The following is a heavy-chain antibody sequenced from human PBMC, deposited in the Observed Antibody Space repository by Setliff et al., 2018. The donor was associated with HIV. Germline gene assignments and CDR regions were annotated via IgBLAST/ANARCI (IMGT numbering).Heavy chain of an antibody. CDR3: ARLRLAVMMSLDYFDL. J-gene: IGHJ4*02. CDR1: GGSITNFY. CDR2: IYNPGST. D-gene: IGHD3-16*01. V-gene: IGHV4-4*09. Sequence: SETLSLTCNVSGGSITNFYWSWIRQPPGKGLEWIGYIYNPGSTNFNPSLQSRVSMSVDVSTNQFSLRLTSVTAADTAVYYCARLRLAVMMSLDYFDLWGQGTLVTVSA.